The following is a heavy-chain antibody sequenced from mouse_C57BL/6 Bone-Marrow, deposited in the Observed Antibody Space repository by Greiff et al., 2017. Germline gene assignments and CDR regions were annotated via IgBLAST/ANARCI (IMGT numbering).Heavy chain of an antibody. CDR3: ALYDYDVGRNFDY. V-gene: IGHV14-4*01. CDR1: GFNIKDDY. CDR2: IDPENGDT. Sequence: EVQLQQSGAELVRPGASVKLSCTASGFNIKDDYMHWVKQRPEQGLEWIGWIDPENGDTEYASKFQGKATIPADTSSNTAYLQLSNLPSEDTAVYYCALYDYDVGRNFDYWGQGTTLTVSS. D-gene: IGHD2-4*01. J-gene: IGHJ2*01.